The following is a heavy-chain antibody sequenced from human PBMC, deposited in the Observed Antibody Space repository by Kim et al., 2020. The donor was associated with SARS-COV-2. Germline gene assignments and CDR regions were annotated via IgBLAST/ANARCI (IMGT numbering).Heavy chain of an antibody. CDR3: TNVPGPYDHIDV. CDR2: TYYRSKWYS. D-gene: IGHD6-6*01. J-gene: IGHJ6*03. V-gene: IGHV6-1*01. CDR1: GDSVSSNTNT. Sequence: SQTLSLTCAISGDSVSSNTNTWNWLRQSPSRGLEWLGRTYYRSKWYSNYGLSVKGRLTINSDTTKNQFSLQLNFVTPEDTAVYYCTNVPGPYDHIDVWGKGTTVTVSS.